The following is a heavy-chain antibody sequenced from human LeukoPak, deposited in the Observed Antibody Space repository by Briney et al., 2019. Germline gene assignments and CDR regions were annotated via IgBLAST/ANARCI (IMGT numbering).Heavy chain of an antibody. CDR2: IKSKTDGGTT. D-gene: IGHD3-3*01. V-gene: IGHV3-15*01. J-gene: IGHJ3*02. CDR3: TTPGPSITIFGVVITNHDAFDI. Sequence: GGSLRLSCAASGFTFSNAWMSWVRQAPGKGLEWVGRIKSKTDGGTTDYAAPVKGRFTISRDDSKNTLYLQMNSLKTEDTAVYYCTTPGPSITIFGVVITNHDAFDIWGQGTMVTVSS. CDR1: GFTFSNAW.